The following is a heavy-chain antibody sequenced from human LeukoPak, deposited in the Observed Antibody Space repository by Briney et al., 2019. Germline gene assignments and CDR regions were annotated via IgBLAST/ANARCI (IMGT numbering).Heavy chain of an antibody. CDR2: IWHSEST. J-gene: IGHJ5*02. V-gene: IGHV4-34*01. CDR1: GGSFSGYY. D-gene: IGHD2-8*01. Sequence: PSETLSLTCAVYGGSFSGYYWSWIRQPPGKGLEWIGEIWHSESTNYNPSLKSRVSISIDKSANQFSLRLTSVTAADTAIYYCAFRNGRALSWGQGALVTVSS. CDR3: AFRNGRALS.